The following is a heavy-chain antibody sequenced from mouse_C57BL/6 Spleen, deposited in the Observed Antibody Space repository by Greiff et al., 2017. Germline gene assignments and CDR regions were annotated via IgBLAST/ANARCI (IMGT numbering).Heavy chain of an antibody. CDR2: INPNTGGT. CDR1: GYTFTDYY. J-gene: IGHJ3*01. Sequence: EVQLQQSGPELVKPGASVKISCKASGYTFTDYYMNWVKQSHGKSLEWIGDINPNTGGTSYNQKFKGKATLTVDKSSSTAYMELRSLTSEDSAVYYCARPYYDYDPAWFAYWGQGTLVNVSA. V-gene: IGHV1-26*01. D-gene: IGHD2-4*01. CDR3: ARPYYDYDPAWFAY.